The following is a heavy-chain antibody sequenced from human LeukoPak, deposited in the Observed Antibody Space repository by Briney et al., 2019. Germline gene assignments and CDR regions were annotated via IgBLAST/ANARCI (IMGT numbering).Heavy chain of an antibody. V-gene: IGHV5-51*01. D-gene: IGHD5-24*01. CDR3: ARPEGRDGYVQYYFDY. J-gene: IGHJ4*02. CDR2: IYPGDSDP. Sequence: KTGESLKTSCKGSGYSFTSYWIGWVRQMPGKGLEWMGIIYPGDSDPRYSPSFQGQVTISADKSISTAYLQWSSLKASDTAMYYCARPEGRDGYVQYYFDYWGQGTLVTVSS. CDR1: GYSFTSYW.